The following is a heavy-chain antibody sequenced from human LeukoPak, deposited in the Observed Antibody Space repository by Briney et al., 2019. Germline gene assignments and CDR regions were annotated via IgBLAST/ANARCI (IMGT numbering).Heavy chain of an antibody. Sequence: GGSLRLSCAASGFTFSSYAMSWVRQAPGKGLEWVSVIYSGAKTYYADSVKGRFTVSRDDSKNTVYLQMNSLRAEDTAVYYCARESIGIADKYGMDVWGQGTTVTVSS. CDR3: ARESIGIADKYGMDV. V-gene: IGHV3-53*01. CDR1: GFTFSSYA. CDR2: IYSGAKT. J-gene: IGHJ6*02. D-gene: IGHD6-13*01.